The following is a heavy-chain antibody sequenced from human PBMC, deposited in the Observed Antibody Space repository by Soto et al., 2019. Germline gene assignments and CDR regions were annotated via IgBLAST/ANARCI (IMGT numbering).Heavy chain of an antibody. CDR2: ISGSGGST. CDR3: AKVVSHIVVVTALRSNAFDI. V-gene: IGHV3-23*01. J-gene: IGHJ3*02. CDR1: VFTFSSYA. D-gene: IGHD2-21*02. Sequence: GGSLSLSCVASVFTFSSYAMSWVRQAPGQGLEWVSAISGSGGSTYYADSVKGRFTISRDSSRNTLYLQMNSLRAEDTAVYYCAKVVSHIVVVTALRSNAFDIWGQGTMVTVSS.